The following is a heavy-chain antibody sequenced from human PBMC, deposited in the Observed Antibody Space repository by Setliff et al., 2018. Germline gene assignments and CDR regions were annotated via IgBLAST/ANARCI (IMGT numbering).Heavy chain of an antibody. D-gene: IGHD3-10*01. CDR3: ARNAAPTYYYGSGSYPSYYYYGMDV. Sequence: GGSLRLSCAASGFTFSSYWMSWVRQAPGKGLEWVANIKQDGSEKYYADSVKGRFTISRDNAKNSLYLQMNSLRAEDTAVYYCARNAAPTYYYGSGSYPSYYYYGMDVWGQGTTVTVSS. J-gene: IGHJ6*02. V-gene: IGHV3-7*02. CDR1: GFTFSSYW. CDR2: IKQDGSEK.